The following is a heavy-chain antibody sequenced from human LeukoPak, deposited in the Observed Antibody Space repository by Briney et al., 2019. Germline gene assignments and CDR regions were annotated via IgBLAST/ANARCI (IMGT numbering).Heavy chain of an antibody. D-gene: IGHD3-16*02. CDR1: GFTVSSNY. Sequence: GGSLRLSCAASGFTVSSNYKSWVRQAPGKGLEWVSVIYSGGSTYYADSVKGRFTISRDNSKNTLYLQMNSLRAEDTAVYYCARGVITFGGVIVTDYYGMDVWGQGTTVTVSS. J-gene: IGHJ6*02. CDR2: IYSGGST. V-gene: IGHV3-53*01. CDR3: ARGVITFGGVIVTDYYGMDV.